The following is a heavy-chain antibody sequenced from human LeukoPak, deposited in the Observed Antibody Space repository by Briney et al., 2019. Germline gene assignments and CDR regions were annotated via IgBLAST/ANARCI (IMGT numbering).Heavy chain of an antibody. V-gene: IGHV3-30*02. CDR3: ASPYSGSYGGRYYYYYGMDV. Sequence: GGSLRLSCAASGFTFSSYGMHWVRQAPGKGLEWVAFIRYDGSNKYYADSVKGRFTISRDNSKNTLYLQMNSLRAEDTAVYYCASPYSGSYGGRYYYYYGMDVWGQGTTVTVSS. CDR2: IRYDGSNK. CDR1: GFTFSSYG. D-gene: IGHD3-10*01. J-gene: IGHJ6*02.